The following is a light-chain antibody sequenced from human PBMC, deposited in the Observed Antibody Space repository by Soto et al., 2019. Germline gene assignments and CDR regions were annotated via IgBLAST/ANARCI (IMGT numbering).Light chain of an antibody. CDR1: SSNIGSTT. J-gene: IGLJ1*01. Sequence: QSVLTQPPSASGTPGQRVTIACSGSSSNIGSTTVKWYQQLPGTAPKLLIYNNNQRPSGVPDRFSGSKSGTSASLTVSGLQAEDEADYYCSSYAGNKNVFGTGTKLTVL. V-gene: IGLV1-44*01. CDR3: SSYAGNKNV. CDR2: NNN.